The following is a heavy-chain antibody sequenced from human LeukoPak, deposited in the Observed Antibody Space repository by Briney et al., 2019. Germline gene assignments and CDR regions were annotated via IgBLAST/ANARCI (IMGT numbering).Heavy chain of an antibody. CDR3: ARGPRMTRTYYYYHGMDV. J-gene: IGHJ6*02. CDR2: INHSGST. V-gene: IGHV4-34*01. CDR1: GGSFSGYY. D-gene: IGHD2-15*01. Sequence: SETLSLTCAVYGGSFSGYYWSWIRQPPGKGLEWIGEINHSGSTNYNPSLKSRVTISVDTSKNQFSLKLSSVTAADTAVYYCARGPRMTRTYYYYHGMDVWGQGTTVTVSS.